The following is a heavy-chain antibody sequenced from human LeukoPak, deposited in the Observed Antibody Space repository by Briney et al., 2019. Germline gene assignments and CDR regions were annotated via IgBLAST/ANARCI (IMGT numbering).Heavy chain of an antibody. D-gene: IGHD2-8*01. J-gene: IGHJ6*03. CDR2: ISAYNGNT. CDR3: ARVPPYCTNGVCYMSGCYYYMDV. V-gene: IGHV1-18*01. CDR1: GYTFTSYG. Sequence: ASVKVSCKASGYTFTSYGISWVRQAPGQGLERMGWISAYNGNTNYAQKLQGRVTMTTDTSTSTAYMELRSLRSDDTAVYYCARVPPYCTNGVCYMSGCYYYMDVWGKGTTVTVSS.